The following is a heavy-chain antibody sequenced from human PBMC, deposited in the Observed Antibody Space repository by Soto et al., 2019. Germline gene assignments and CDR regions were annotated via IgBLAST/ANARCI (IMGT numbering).Heavy chain of an antibody. CDR1: GFTFSSYA. Sequence: GGSLRLSCAASGFTFSSYAMSWVRQAPGKGLEWVSAISGSGGSTYYADSVKGRFTISRDNSKNTLYLQMNSLRAEDTAVYYCAKDGRGAYYDFGSGYPGGGSTDYGMDGWGQGTTGTVAS. V-gene: IGHV3-23*01. CDR3: AKDGRGAYYDFGSGYPGGGSTDYGMDG. J-gene: IGHJ6*02. D-gene: IGHD3-3*01. CDR2: ISGSGGST.